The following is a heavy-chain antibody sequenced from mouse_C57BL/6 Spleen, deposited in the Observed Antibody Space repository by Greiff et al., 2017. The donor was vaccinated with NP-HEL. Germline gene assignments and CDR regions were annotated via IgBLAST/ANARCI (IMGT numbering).Heavy chain of an antibody. Sequence: EVQVVESGGGLVKPGGSLKLSCAASGFTFSSYAMSWVRQTPEKRLEWVATISDGGSYTYYPDNVKGRFTISRDNAKNNLYLQMSHLKSEDTAMYYCARDGLSLYDYDAGLYFDYWGQGTTLTVSS. D-gene: IGHD2-4*01. J-gene: IGHJ2*01. V-gene: IGHV5-4*01. CDR1: GFTFSSYA. CDR2: ISDGGSYT. CDR3: ARDGLSLYDYDAGLYFDY.